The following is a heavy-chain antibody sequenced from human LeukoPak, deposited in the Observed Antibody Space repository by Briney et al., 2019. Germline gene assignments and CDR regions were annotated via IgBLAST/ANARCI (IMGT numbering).Heavy chain of an antibody. Sequence: SETLSLTCTVSGGSISSSSYYWGWIRQPPGKGLEWIGSIYYSGSTYYNPSLKSRVTISVDTSKNQFSLKLSSVTAADTAVYYCARSLQRIPGYSSGRVGGFDLWGRGTLVTVSS. CDR1: GGSISSSSYY. CDR3: ARSLQRIPGYSSGRVGGFDL. CDR2: IYYSGST. J-gene: IGHJ2*01. D-gene: IGHD6-19*01. V-gene: IGHV4-39*07.